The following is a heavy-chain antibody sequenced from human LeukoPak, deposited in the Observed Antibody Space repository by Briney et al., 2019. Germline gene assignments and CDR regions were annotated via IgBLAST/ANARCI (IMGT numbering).Heavy chain of an antibody. J-gene: IGHJ4*02. CDR3: AADSSSWYPVDFDF. D-gene: IGHD6-19*01. CDR1: GFPFDEYG. Sequence: GGSLRLSCAASGFPFDEYGMHWVRQAPGKGLEWVSGISWNSGNIVYAHSVKGRFTISGDNAKNSLYLQMNSLTPEDTALYYCAADSSSWYPVDFDFWGQGILVTVSS. V-gene: IGHV3-9*01. CDR2: ISWNSGNI.